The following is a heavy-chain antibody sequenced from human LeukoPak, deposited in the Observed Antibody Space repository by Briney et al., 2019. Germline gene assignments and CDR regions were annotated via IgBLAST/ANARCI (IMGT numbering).Heavy chain of an antibody. CDR2: ISGSGGST. CDR3: AKDGHSSGSSFDY. CDR1: GFTFSSYA. V-gene: IGHV3-23*01. D-gene: IGHD6-19*01. J-gene: IGHJ4*02. Sequence: GGSLRLSCAASGFTFSSYAMTWVRQAPGKGLEWVSGISGSGGSTYYADSVKGRFTISRDNSKSTLYLQMNSLRAEDTAVYYCAKDGHSSGSSFDYWGQGTLVTVSS.